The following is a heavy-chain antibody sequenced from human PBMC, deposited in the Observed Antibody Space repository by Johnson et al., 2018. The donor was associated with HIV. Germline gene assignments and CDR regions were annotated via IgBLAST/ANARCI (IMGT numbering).Heavy chain of an antibody. J-gene: IGHJ3*02. Sequence: QVQLVESGGGVVQPGRSLRLSCAASGFTFSSYGMHWVRQDPGKGLEWVAFIRYDGSNKYYADSVKGRFTISRDNSKNTLYLQMNSLRAEDTAVYYCAKDGAAAGTVGADAFDIWGQGTMVTVSS. CDR1: GFTFSSYG. CDR2: IRYDGSNK. CDR3: AKDGAAAGTVGADAFDI. D-gene: IGHD6-13*01. V-gene: IGHV3-30*02.